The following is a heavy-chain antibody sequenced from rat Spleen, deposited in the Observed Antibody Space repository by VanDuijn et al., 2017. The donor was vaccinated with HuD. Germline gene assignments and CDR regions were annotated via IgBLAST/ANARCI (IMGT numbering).Heavy chain of an antibody. CDR3: ARQGTRWYYFDY. Sequence: EVQLVESGGGLVQPGNSLKLSCAASGFTFSDYAMAWVRQSPKKGLEWVATIIYDGSSTYYRDSVKGRFTISRDNAKSTLYLQMDSLRSEDTATYYCARQGTRWYYFDYWGQGVMVTVSS. D-gene: IGHD1-1*01. V-gene: IGHV5-17*01. CDR2: IIYDGSST. CDR1: GFTFSDYA. J-gene: IGHJ2*01.